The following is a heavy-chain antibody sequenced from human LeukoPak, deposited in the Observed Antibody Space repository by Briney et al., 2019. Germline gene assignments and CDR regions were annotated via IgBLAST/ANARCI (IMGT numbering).Heavy chain of an antibody. Sequence: GGSLRLSCAASGFTFSSYDMSWGRQAPGKGLEWVSAISGSGSNTFYADSVKGRFTISRDNSKSTLYLQVSSLRAEDTAVYYCANLIIAATGYEYFQHWGQGTLVTVSS. CDR1: GFTFSSYD. CDR2: ISGSGSNT. CDR3: ANLIIAATGYEYFQH. J-gene: IGHJ1*01. D-gene: IGHD6-13*01. V-gene: IGHV3-23*01.